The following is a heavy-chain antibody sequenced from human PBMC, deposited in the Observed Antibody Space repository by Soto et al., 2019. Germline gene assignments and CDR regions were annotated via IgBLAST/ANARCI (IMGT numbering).Heavy chain of an antibody. V-gene: IGHV3-13*01. CDR2: IGTAGDT. D-gene: IGHD6-13*01. Sequence: EVQLVESGGGLVQPGGSLRLSCAASGFTFSSYDMHWVRQATGKGLEWVSAIGTAGDTYYPGSVKGRFTISRENAKNSLYLQMNSLRAGDTAVHYCARDLKGRSSSSGYYYYGMDVWGQGTTVTVSS. CDR3: ARDLKGRSSSSGYYYYGMDV. CDR1: GFTFSSYD. J-gene: IGHJ6*02.